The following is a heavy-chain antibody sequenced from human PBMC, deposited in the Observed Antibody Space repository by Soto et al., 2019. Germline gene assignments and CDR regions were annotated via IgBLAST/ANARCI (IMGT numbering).Heavy chain of an antibody. J-gene: IGHJ6*02. CDR1: GFTFSSYG. V-gene: IGHV3-30*18. D-gene: IGHD2-2*01. CDR3: AKEKGYCRSTSCYYYYGMDV. CDR2: ISYDGSNK. Sequence: GGSLRLSCAASGFTFSSYGMHWVRQAPGKGLEWVAVISYDGSNKYYADSVKGRFTISRDNSKNTLYLQMNSLRAEDTAVYYCAKEKGYCRSTSCYYYYGMDVWGQGTTVTVSS.